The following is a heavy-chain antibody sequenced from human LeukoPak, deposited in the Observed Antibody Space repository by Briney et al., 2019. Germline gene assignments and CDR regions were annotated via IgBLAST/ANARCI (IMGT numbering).Heavy chain of an antibody. CDR1: GYTLTELS. D-gene: IGHD6-13*01. Sequence: ASVKVSCKVSGYTLTELSMHWVRQAPGKGLEWMGGFDPEDGETIYAQKFQGRVTMTEDASTDTAYMELSSLRSEDTAVYYCATEIAGTDAFDIWGQGTMVTVSS. J-gene: IGHJ3*02. V-gene: IGHV1-24*01. CDR3: ATEIAGTDAFDI. CDR2: FDPEDGET.